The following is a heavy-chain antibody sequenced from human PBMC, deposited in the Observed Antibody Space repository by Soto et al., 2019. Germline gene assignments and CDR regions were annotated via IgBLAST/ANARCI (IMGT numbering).Heavy chain of an antibody. D-gene: IGHD5-12*01. J-gene: IGHJ4*02. CDR1: GDTFIGYY. V-gene: IGHV1-2*04. CDR2: INPNSGGA. CDR3: ARSGGGYDLGDY. Sequence: QVQLVQSGAEVKKPGASVKFSCKASGDTFIGYYIHWVRQAPGQGLEWMGWINPNSGGAKYSQKFQAWVTMTSDTSISTAYMELSRLKSDDTAVYYCARSGGGYDLGDYWGQGTLVTVAS.